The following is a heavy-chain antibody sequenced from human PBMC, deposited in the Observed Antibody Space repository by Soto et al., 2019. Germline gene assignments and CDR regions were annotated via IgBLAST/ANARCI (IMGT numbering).Heavy chain of an antibody. Sequence: SETRSLTCTFSGGSVSSGSYHWSWILQPPGKGLEWIGYIFCTVSTNYNPSLKSRVTISVDTSKNQFSLKLRSVTAADTAVYYCARDGHGMDIWDKGTTVAVSS. CDR2: IFCTVST. J-gene: IGHJ6*04. CDR3: ARDGHGMDI. CDR1: GGSVSSGSYH. V-gene: IGHV4-61*01.